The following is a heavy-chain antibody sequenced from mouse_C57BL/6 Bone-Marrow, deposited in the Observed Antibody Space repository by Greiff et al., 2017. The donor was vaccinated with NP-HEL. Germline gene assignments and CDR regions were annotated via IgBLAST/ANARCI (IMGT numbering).Heavy chain of an antibody. CDR1: GYTFTSYW. CDR2: IYPGSGST. CDR3: ARDLGGFWDVWYFDV. D-gene: IGHD4-1*01. V-gene: IGHV1-55*01. J-gene: IGHJ1*03. Sequence: QVQLQQPGAELVKPGASVKMSCKASGYTFTSYWITWVKQRPEQGLEWIGDIYPGSGSTNYNEKFKSKATLTVDTSSSTAYMQLSSLTSEDSAVYDCARDLGGFWDVWYFDVWGTGTTVTVSS.